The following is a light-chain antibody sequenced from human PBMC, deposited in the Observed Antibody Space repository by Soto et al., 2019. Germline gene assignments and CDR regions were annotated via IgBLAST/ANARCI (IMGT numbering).Light chain of an antibody. CDR1: QSVRNN. CDR3: HYHDSSPEFA. Sequence: EVVMTQSPATLSVSPGGRATLSCKASQSVRNNLVWYLQKPGQAPRPIIYDATTRATGVPDRFSASGSGTEFTLTITRLEPEDFAVYYCHYHDSSPEFAFGPGTKVD. J-gene: IGKJ3*01. CDR2: DAT. V-gene: IGKV3D-15*01.